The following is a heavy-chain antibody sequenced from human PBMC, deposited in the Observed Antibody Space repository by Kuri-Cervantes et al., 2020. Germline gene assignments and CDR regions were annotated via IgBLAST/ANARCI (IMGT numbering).Heavy chain of an antibody. J-gene: IGHJ4*02. D-gene: IGHD3-3*01. CDR3: ASTYYDFWSGPSPFDY. Sequence: GESLKISCAASGFIVSGNFMNWVRQAPGQGLEWVSIIYSGGSTQYADSVKGRFTISRDNSKNTLYLQMNSLRPEDTAVYYCASTYYDFWSGPSPFDYWGQATLVTVSS. CDR1: GFIVSGNF. V-gene: IGHV3-66*02. CDR2: IYSGGST.